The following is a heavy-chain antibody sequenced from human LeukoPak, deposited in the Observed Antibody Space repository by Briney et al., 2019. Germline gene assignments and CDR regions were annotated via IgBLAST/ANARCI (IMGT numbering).Heavy chain of an antibody. CDR3: ARHVAVAANYDY. J-gene: IGHJ4*02. CDR2: MYHTGDT. CDR1: GDSITSRTSC. D-gene: IGHD6-19*01. Sequence: KPSETLSLTCTVSGDSITSRTSCWSWIRQPPGKGLEWITCMYHTGDTFYSPSLRSRVTISIDTSKNQFSLKLSSVTAADTALYYCARHVAVAANYDYWGQGSLVIVSS. V-gene: IGHV4-39*01.